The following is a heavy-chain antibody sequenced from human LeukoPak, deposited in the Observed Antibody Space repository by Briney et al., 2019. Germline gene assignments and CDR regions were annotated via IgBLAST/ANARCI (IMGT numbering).Heavy chain of an antibody. CDR2: IVGGGGTT. CDR1: GFTFSGYA. D-gene: IGHD6-19*01. Sequence: PGGPLRLSCAASGFTFSGYAMSWVRQAPGKGLEWVSAIVGGGGTTFYADSVKGRFTISRDNSKNTVFLQMNSLRAEDTAVYFCAKARLSTGWAYNDYWGQGTLVTVSS. V-gene: IGHV3-23*01. CDR3: AKARLSTGWAYNDY. J-gene: IGHJ4*02.